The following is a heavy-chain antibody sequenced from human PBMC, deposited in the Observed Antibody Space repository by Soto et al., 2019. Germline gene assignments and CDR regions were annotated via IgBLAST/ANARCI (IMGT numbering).Heavy chain of an antibody. CDR1: GFTFSSYA. CDR2: ISYDGSNK. J-gene: IGHJ4*02. V-gene: IGHV3-30-3*01. D-gene: IGHD6-13*01. CDR3: ARGWELAAAAEVYYFDY. Sequence: GGSLRLSCAASGFTFSSYAMHWVRQAPGKGLEWVAVISYDGSNKYYADSVKGRFTISRDNSKNTLYLQMNSLRAEDTAVYYCARGWELAAAAEVYYFDYWGQGTLVTVSS.